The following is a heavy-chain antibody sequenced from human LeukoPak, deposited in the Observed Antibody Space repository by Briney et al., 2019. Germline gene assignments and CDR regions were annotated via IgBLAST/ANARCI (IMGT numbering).Heavy chain of an antibody. CDR1: GFTFSSYG. V-gene: IGHV3-30*18. CDR3: AKDSEYYYDSSGYGDFTWVDY. D-gene: IGHD3-22*01. J-gene: IGHJ4*02. CDR2: ISYDGSNK. Sequence: GGSLRLSCAASGFTFSSYGMHWVRQAPGKGLEWVAVISYDGSNKYYADSVKGRFTISRDNSKNTLYLQMNSLRAEDTAVYYCAKDSEYYYDSSGYGDFTWVDYWGQGTLVTVSS.